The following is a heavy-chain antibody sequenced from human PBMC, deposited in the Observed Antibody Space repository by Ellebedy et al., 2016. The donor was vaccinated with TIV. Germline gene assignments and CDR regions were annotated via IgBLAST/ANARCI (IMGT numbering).Heavy chain of an antibody. CDR2: INPYNGNR. CDR1: GYTFTDYG. J-gene: IGHJ4*02. V-gene: IGHV1-18*01. D-gene: IGHD3-22*01. Sequence: AASVKVSCKASGYTFTDYGISWVRQAPGQGLEWMGWINPYNGNRNYAQKLQGRFTMTSDTSTSTAYMELTSLRSDDTAVYYCARDWDSRGYYFGYWGQGTLVTVSS. CDR3: ARDWDSRGYYFGY.